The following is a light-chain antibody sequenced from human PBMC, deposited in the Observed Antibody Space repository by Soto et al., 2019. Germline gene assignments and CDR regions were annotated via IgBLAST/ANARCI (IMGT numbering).Light chain of an antibody. CDR3: QQYNGNSRT. V-gene: IGKV1-5*03. CDR1: QSIGTG. J-gene: IGKJ1*01. CDR2: EAS. Sequence: DIQMTQSPSTLSASVGDRITITCQASQSIGTGLAWYQQRPGIAPKLLLYEASTLQSGVPSRFSGSGSGTEFSLTINSLQPDDFATYYCQQYNGNSRTFGQGTKVEI.